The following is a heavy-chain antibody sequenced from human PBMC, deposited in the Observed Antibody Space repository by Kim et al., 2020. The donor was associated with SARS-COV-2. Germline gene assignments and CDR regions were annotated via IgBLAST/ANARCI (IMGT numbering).Heavy chain of an antibody. J-gene: IGHJ1*01. Sequence: GGSLRLSCAASGFTFNSYAMSWVRQAPGKGLEWVSGIRGSGDRTSYADSVKGGFTISRDNSRNTLYLQMDSLRAEDTAVYYCAKVSSGSSGWFEYFHHWGQGTLVTVSS. CDR1: GFTFNSYA. CDR2: IRGSGDRT. D-gene: IGHD6-19*01. V-gene: IGHV3-23*01. CDR3: AKVSSGSSGWFEYFHH.